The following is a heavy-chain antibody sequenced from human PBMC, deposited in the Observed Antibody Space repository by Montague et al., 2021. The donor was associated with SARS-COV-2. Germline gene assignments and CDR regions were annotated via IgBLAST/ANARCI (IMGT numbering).Heavy chain of an antibody. CDR3: ARVYGDYSYYYGLDV. CDR1: GGSIRSGSYY. D-gene: IGHD4-17*01. Sequence: TLSLTCTVSGGSIRSGSYYWSWIRQPGGKGLEWIGRIYSSGXTXYXXXXKXRVTISVDTSKNQFSLKVRSVTAADTTVYYCARVYGDYSYYYGLDVWGQGTTVTVSS. CDR2: IYSSGXT. J-gene: IGHJ6*02. V-gene: IGHV4-61*02.